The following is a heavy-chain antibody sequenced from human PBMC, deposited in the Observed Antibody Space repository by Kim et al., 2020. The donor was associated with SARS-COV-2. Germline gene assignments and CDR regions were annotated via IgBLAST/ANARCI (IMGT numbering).Heavy chain of an antibody. CDR2: IYHSGST. V-gene: IGHV4-39*01. Sequence: SETLSLTCTVSGGSISKSFHYWGWIRQPPGKGLEWIGSIYHSGSTYDSPSLKSRATISVDTSKNQFSLKLSSVTAADTAVYYCASLPHGSCGYVDYWGQGNLVTVSS. D-gene: IGHD3-22*01. CDR1: GGSISKSFHY. CDR3: ASLPHGSCGYVDY. J-gene: IGHJ4*02.